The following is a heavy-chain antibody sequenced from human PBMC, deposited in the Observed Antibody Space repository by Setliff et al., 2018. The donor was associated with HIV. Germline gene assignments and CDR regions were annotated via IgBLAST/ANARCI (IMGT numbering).Heavy chain of an antibody. J-gene: IGHJ4*02. V-gene: IGHV2-5*01. CDR2: IYWNDHK. CDR3: ARSMDTGDYFDF. D-gene: IGHD3-10*01. Sequence: SGPTLVNPTQTLTLTCTFSGFSLSTSGVGVGWIRQPPGKALEWLAVIYWNDHKYYSPSLKSRLTISKDTSKRQVVLIMTNMDPVDTATYFYARSMDTGDYFDFWGQGTLVTVSS. CDR1: GFSLSTSGVG.